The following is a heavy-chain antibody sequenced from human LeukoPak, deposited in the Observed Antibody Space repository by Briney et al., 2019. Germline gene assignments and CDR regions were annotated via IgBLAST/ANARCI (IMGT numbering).Heavy chain of an antibody. CDR1: GYTLTELS. D-gene: IGHD6-13*01. J-gene: IGHJ4*02. V-gene: IGHV1-24*01. CDR2: FDPEDGET. CDR3: ATDLSGSSWYYFDD. Sequence: GASVKVSCKVSGYTLTELSMHWVRQAPGKGLEWMGGFDPEDGETIYAQKFQGRVTMTEDTSTDTAYMELSSLRSEDTAVYYCATDLSGSSWYYFDDWGQGTLVTVSS.